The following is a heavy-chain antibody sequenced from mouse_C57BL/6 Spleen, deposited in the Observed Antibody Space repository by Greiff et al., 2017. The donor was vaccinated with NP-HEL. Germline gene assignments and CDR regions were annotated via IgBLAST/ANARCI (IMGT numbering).Heavy chain of an antibody. D-gene: IGHD3-1*01. V-gene: IGHV14-1*01. Sequence: EVQLQQSGAELVRPGASVKLSCTASGFNFKDYYMHWVKQRPEQGLEWIGRIDPEDGDTEYAPKFQGKATMTADTSSNTAYLQLSSLTSEDAAVYYCTRGYDVSYWYFDVWGTGTTVTVSS. J-gene: IGHJ1*03. CDR2: IDPEDGDT. CDR3: TRGYDVSYWYFDV. CDR1: GFNFKDYY.